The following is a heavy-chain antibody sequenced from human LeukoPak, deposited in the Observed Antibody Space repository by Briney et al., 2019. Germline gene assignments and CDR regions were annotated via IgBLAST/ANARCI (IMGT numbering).Heavy chain of an antibody. CDR2: IIPIFGTA. J-gene: IGHJ6*02. D-gene: IGHD6-13*01. V-gene: IGHV1-69*13. CDR3: ASGEQHPYYYYGMDV. CDR1: GGTFSSYA. Sequence: ASVKVSCKASGGTFSSYAISWVRQAPGQGFEWMGGIIPIFGTANYAQKFQGRVTITADESTSTAYMELSSLRSEDKAVYYCASGEQHPYYYYGMDVWGQGTTVTVSS.